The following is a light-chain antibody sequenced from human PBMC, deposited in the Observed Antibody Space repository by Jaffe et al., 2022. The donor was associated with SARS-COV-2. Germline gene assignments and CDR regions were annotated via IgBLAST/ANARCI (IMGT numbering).Light chain of an antibody. J-gene: IGLJ3*02. CDR1: TSNIGSNL. V-gene: IGLV1-47*01. CDR3: ASWDDSLSGFWV. CDR2: RND. Sequence: QSVLTQPPSASGTPGQRVTISCSGSTSNIGSNLVYWYQHLPGTAPKLLIYRNDQRPSGVPDRFSGSKSGTSASLAIIGLRSEDEADYYCASWDDSLSGFWVFGGGTRLTVL.